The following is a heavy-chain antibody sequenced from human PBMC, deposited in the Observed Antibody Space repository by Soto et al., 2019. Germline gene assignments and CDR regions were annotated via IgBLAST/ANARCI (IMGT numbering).Heavy chain of an antibody. Sequence: ASXKVSCPASGYTFPTFDIHWMRWATRQGLELMGWMNPNSGNTGYAQKFQGRVTMTRNTSISTAYMELSSLRSEDTAVYYCARGYRAITIFGVVIGSDYDYGMNSWGQGTTVTVSS. CDR3: ARGYRAITIFGVVIGSDYDYGMNS. D-gene: IGHD3-3*01. CDR1: GYTFPTFD. CDR2: MNPNSGNT. V-gene: IGHV1-8*01. J-gene: IGHJ6*02.